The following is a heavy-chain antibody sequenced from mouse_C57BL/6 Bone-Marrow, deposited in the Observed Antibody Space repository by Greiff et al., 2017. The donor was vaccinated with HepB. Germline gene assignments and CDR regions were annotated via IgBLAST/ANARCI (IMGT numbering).Heavy chain of an antibody. J-gene: IGHJ4*01. CDR1: GYTFTSYD. V-gene: IGHV1-85*01. CDR2: IYPRDGST. Sequence: VHLVESGPELVKPGASVKLSCKASGYTFTSYDINWVKQRPGQGLEWIGWIYPRDGSTKYNEKFKGKATLTVDTSSSTAYMELHSLTSEDSAVYFCARSDYMDYWGQGTSVTVSS. D-gene: IGHD2-13*01. CDR3: ARSDYMDY.